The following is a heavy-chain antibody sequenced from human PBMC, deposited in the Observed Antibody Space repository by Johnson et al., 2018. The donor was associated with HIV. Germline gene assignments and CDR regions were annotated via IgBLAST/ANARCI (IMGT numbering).Heavy chain of an antibody. CDR1: GFTFSSHW. CDR2: INSDGSST. CDR3: ARDGDYYDSNGGDAFDI. J-gene: IGHJ3*02. Sequence: VQLVESGGGLVQPGRSLRLSCAASGFTFSSHWMHWVRQPPGKGLVWVSRINSDGSSTSYADSVKGRFTISRDNSKNTLYLQMNSLRAEDTAVYFCARDGDYYDSNGGDAFDIWGQGTMVTVSS. V-gene: IGHV3-74*01. D-gene: IGHD3-22*01.